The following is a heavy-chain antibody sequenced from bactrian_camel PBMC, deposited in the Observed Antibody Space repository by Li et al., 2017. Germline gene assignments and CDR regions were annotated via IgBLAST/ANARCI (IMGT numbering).Heavy chain of an antibody. CDR3: AARGLSTVYDPSY. V-gene: IGHV3-2*01. CDR2: ISPDGSDT. J-gene: IGHJ4*01. Sequence: HVQLVESGGGSVQAGGSLRLSCVAAGPTYSSNCMGWFRQVPGKGLEWVSTISPDGSDTRYTDSVKGRFTIGRDNALNTASLQMWSLKTEDTAMYYCAARGLSTVYDPSYWGQGTQVTVS. CDR1: GPTYSSNC. D-gene: IGHD3*01.